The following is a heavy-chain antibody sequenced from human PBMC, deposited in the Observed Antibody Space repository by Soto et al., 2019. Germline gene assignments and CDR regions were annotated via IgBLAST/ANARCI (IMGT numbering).Heavy chain of an antibody. D-gene: IGHD6-6*01. Sequence: LGESLKISCKGSGYSFTSYWIGWVRQMPGKGLEWMGIIYPGDSDTRYSPPFEGQVTISADKSITTAYLQWSSLKASDTAMYYCARPSYSSSRYYGMDVWGQGTTVTVSS. J-gene: IGHJ6*02. CDR1: GYSFTSYW. V-gene: IGHV5-51*01. CDR2: IYPGDSDT. CDR3: ARPSYSSSRYYGMDV.